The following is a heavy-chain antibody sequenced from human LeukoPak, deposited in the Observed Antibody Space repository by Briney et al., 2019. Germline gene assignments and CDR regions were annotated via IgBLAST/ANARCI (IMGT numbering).Heavy chain of an antibody. Sequence: GGSLRLSCAASGFTFSSYAMHWVRQAPGKGLEWVAVISYDGSNKYYADSVKGRFTISGDNSKNTLYLQMNSLRAEDTAVYYCAREIDRYGMDVWGQGTTVTVSS. CDR3: AREIDRYGMDV. J-gene: IGHJ6*02. V-gene: IGHV3-30-3*01. CDR1: GFTFSSYA. D-gene: IGHD2/OR15-2a*01. CDR2: ISYDGSNK.